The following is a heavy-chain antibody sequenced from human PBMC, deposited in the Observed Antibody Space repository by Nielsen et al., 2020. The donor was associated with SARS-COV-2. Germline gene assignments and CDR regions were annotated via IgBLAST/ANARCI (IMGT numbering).Heavy chain of an antibody. V-gene: IGHV1-8*02. D-gene: IGHD1-20*01. CDR1: GYTFTSYG. CDR3: ARMGKYNWKDIHYYMDV. J-gene: IGHJ6*03. CDR2: MNPNSGNT. Sequence: ASVKVSCKASGYTFTSYGISWVRQAPGQGLEWMGWMNPNSGNTGYAQKFQGRVTMTRNTSISTAYMKLSSLRSEDTAVYYCARMGKYNWKDIHYYMDVWGKGTTVTVSS.